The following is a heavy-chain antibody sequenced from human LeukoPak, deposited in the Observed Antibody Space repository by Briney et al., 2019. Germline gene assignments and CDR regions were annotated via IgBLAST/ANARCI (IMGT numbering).Heavy chain of an antibody. D-gene: IGHD4-17*01. J-gene: IGHJ4*02. Sequence: ASVKVSCKASGYTFTGYYMHWVRQAPGQGLEWMGWINPNSGGTNYAQKFQGRVTMTRDTSISTAYMELSRLRSDDTAVYYCARDGVTTVTYFDYWGQGTLVTVSS. CDR3: ARDGVTTVTYFDY. CDR2: INPNSGGT. CDR1: GYTFTGYY. V-gene: IGHV1-2*02.